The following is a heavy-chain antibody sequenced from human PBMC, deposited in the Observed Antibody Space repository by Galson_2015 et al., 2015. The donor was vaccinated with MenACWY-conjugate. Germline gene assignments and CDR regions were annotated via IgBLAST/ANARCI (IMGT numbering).Heavy chain of an antibody. J-gene: IGHJ4*02. D-gene: IGHD6-13*01. V-gene: IGHV1-18*01. CDR3: ARKYSGSWFDHLAS. CDR2: ISSYNGNT. CDR1: DYTFTNDV. Sequence: SVKVSCKASDYTFTNDVITWVRQAPGQGLEWMGWISSYNGNTKYAHKLQGRVTMTTDTSTSTAYMEVRSLTSDDTAVYYCARKYSGSWFDHLASWGQGPRAPVS.